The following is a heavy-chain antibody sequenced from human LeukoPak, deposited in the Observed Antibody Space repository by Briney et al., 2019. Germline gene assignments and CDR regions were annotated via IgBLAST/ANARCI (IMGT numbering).Heavy chain of an antibody. CDR1: GGSISSYY. Sequence: CTVSGGSISSYYWSWIRQPPGKGLEWIGYIYYSGSTNYNASLKSRVTISVDTSKNQCSLRLKSVKTADTAGCYCAXXXXXXXXXHPWPNYFDYWGQGTLVTVSS. CDR2: IYYSGST. V-gene: IGHV4-59*01. J-gene: IGHJ4*02. CDR3: AXXXXXXXXXHPWPNYFDY.